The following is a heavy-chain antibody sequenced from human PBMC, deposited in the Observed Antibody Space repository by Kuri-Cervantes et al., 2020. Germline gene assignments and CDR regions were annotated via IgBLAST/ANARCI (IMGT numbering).Heavy chain of an antibody. CDR3: ARERSPLGVYKIRPNDAFDI. J-gene: IGHJ3*02. CDR2: IWYDGSNK. Sequence: GGSLRLSCAASGFTFSSYGMHWVRQAPGKGLEWVAVIWYDGSNKYYADSVKGRFTISRDNSKNTLYLQMNSLRTEDTAVYCCARERSPLGVYKIRPNDAFDIWGQGTMVTVSS. CDR1: GFTFSSYG. D-gene: IGHD1-14*01. V-gene: IGHV3-33*01.